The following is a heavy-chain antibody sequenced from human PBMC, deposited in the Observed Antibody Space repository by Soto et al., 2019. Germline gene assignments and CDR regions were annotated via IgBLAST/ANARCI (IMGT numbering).Heavy chain of an antibody. CDR3: VRHIVATIGGFDY. CDR2: INPSGGT. D-gene: IGHD5-12*01. J-gene: IGHJ4*02. Sequence: SETLSLTCAVYGGSFSTDYWSWIRQPPGKGLEWIGEINPSGGTNYNPSLKSRVTISIDTSKNQFSLRLSSVTAADTAVYYCVRHIVATIGGFDYWGQGTLVTVSS. CDR1: GGSFSTDY. V-gene: IGHV4-34*01.